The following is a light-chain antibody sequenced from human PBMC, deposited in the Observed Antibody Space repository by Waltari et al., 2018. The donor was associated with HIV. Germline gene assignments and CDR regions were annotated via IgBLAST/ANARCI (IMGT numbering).Light chain of an antibody. CDR3: QQYYSFPVT. CDR1: QSVLYRTDNKNY. J-gene: IGKJ1*01. V-gene: IGKV4-1*01. Sequence: DMVMTQSPEYLAVSLGERATIKCKSSQSVLYRTDNKNYLAWYQQKSGQPPKLLIYWASTRESGVPDRFSGSGSGTDFTLTITSLQAEDVATYFCQQYYSFPVTFGRGTKVEVK. CDR2: WAS.